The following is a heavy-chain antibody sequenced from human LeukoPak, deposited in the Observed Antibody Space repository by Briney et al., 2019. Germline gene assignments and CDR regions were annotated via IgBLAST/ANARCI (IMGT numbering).Heavy chain of an antibody. Sequence: SETLSLTCTVSGGSISSSSYYWGWIRQPPGKGLEWIGSIYYSGSTYYNPSLKSRVTISVGTSKNQFSLKLSSVTAADTAVYYCARRNTYYDILTGPYFDYWGQGTLVTVSS. J-gene: IGHJ4*02. D-gene: IGHD3-9*01. CDR3: ARRNTYYDILTGPYFDY. CDR2: IYYSGST. CDR1: GGSISSSSYY. V-gene: IGHV4-39*01.